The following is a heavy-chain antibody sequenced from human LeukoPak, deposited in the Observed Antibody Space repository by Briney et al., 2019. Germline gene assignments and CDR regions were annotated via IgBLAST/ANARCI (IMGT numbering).Heavy chain of an antibody. CDR2: INPSGGRT. V-gene: IGHV1-46*01. J-gene: IGHJ6*02. D-gene: IGHD2-15*01. CDR1: GYTFTSYY. Sequence: ASVTVSCKASGYTFTSYYMHWVRQAPGQGLEWMGIINPSGGRTSYAQKFQGRVTMTRDTSTSTVYMELSSLRSEDTAVYYCAREEAVVVVAAYYYYYGMDVWGQGTTVTVSS. CDR3: AREEAVVVVAAYYYYYGMDV.